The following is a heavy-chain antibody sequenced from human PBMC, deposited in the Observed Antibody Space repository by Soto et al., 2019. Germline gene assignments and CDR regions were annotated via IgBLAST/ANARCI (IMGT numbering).Heavy chain of an antibody. CDR3: ARELRSFDWLPKEGDYYYGMDV. D-gene: IGHD3-9*01. Sequence: SETLSLTGSVSFSCISSGYYWCCIRQPPGKGLEWIGRIYHSVSTYYNPSLKSRVTISVDTCKNKFSLKLSSVTAADTAVYYCARELRSFDWLPKEGDYYYGMDVCRQRPTVIVSS. CDR2: IYHSVST. CDR1: FSCISSGYY. J-gene: IGHJ6*02. V-gene: IGHV4-38-2*02.